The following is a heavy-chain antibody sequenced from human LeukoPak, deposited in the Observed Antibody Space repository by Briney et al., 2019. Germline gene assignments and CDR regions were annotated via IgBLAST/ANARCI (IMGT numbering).Heavy chain of an antibody. D-gene: IGHD4-17*01. V-gene: IGHV3-64*01. CDR3: ARGHDYGDYPVDY. CDR1: GFTFSSYA. J-gene: IGHJ4*02. Sequence: PGGSLRLSCAASGFTFSSYAMHWVRQAPGKGLEYVSAISSNGGSTYYANSVKGRFTISRDNSKNTLYLQMGSLRAEDMAVYYCARGHDYGDYPVDYWGQGTLVTVSS. CDR2: ISSNGGST.